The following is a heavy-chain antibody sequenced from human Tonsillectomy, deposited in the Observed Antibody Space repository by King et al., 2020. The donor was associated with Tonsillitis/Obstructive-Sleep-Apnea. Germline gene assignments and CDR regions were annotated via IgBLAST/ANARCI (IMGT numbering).Heavy chain of an antibody. CDR1: GGSFSGYY. D-gene: IGHD2-2*01. CDR3: ARDKSLVPDPHYYMDV. Sequence: VQLQQWGAGLLKPSETLSLTCAVYGGSFSGYYWSWLRQPPGKGLEWIGEINHRGGTNYNPSLTSRVTISVDTSKNQFSLKLSSLTAADTAVYYCARDKSLVPDPHYYMDVWGKGTTVTVSS. CDR2: INHRGGT. V-gene: IGHV4-34*01. J-gene: IGHJ6*03.